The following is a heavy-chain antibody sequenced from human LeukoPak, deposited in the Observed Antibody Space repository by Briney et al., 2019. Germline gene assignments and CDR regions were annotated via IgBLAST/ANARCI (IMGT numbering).Heavy chain of an antibody. J-gene: IGHJ4*02. V-gene: IGHV4-59*01. CDR1: GGSISSYY. D-gene: IGHD5-24*01. CDR2: IYYSRST. Sequence: PSETLSLTCTVSGGSISSYYWSWIRQPPGKVLEWIGYIYYSRSTNYNPSLKSRVPISVDTSKNQFSLKLSSVTAADTAVYYCARARDGYNTDWGQGTLVTVSS. CDR3: ARARDGYNTD.